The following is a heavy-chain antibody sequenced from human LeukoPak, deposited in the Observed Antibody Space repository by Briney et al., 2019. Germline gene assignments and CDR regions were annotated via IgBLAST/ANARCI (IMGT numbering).Heavy chain of an antibody. V-gene: IGHV3-23*01. J-gene: IGHJ4*02. CDR3: AKTPPGYYDSSGPHYFDY. CDR1: GFTFSSYG. D-gene: IGHD3-22*01. CDR2: ISGSGGST. Sequence: GGSLRLSCAASGFTFSSYGMSWVRQAPGKGLEWVSAISGSGGSTYYADSVKGRSTISRDNSKNTLYLQMNSLRAEDTAVYYCAKTPPGYYDSSGPHYFDYWGQGTLVTVSS.